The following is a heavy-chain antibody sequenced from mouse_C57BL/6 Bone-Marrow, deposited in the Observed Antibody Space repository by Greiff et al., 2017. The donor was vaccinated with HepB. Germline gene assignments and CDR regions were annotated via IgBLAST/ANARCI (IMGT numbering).Heavy chain of an antibody. D-gene: IGHD2-10*01. CDR1: GFTFSDYY. J-gene: IGHJ1*03. CDR3: GRDGDPTGYFDV. CDR2: INYDGSST. V-gene: IGHV5-16*01. Sequence: EVKLMESEGGLVQPGSSMKLSCTASGFTFSDYYMAWVRQVPEKGLEWVANINYDGSSTYYLDSLKSRFIISRDNAKNILYLQMSSLKSEDTATYYCGRDGDPTGYFDVWGTGTTVTVSS.